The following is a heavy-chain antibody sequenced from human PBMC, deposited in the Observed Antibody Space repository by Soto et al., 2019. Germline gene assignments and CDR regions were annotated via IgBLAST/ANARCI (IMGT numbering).Heavy chain of an antibody. CDR2: IDSSSSTI. CDR1: GFTFSTYS. D-gene: IGHD4-17*01. Sequence: PGGSLRLSCAASGFTFSTYSMNWVRQAPGKGLEWLSYIDSSSSTIYYADSVKGRFTISRDNAKNSLYLQMDSLRAEDTAVYYCARDRTTVTTGLLGYWGQGTLVTVSS. V-gene: IGHV3-48*01. J-gene: IGHJ4*02. CDR3: ARDRTTVTTGLLGY.